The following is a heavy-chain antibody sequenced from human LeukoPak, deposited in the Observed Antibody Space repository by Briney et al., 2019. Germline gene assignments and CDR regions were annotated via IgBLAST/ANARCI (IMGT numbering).Heavy chain of an antibody. CDR3: ARYYASYGMDV. CDR2: ISSGSSYI. J-gene: IGHJ6*02. V-gene: IGHV3-21*06. CDR1: GFTFSSYS. Sequence: GGSLRLSCAASGFTFSSYSINWVRQAPGKGLEWVSSISSGSSYIYYADSVKGRFTISRDNAKNSVYLQMNSLRVEDTAVYYCARYYASYGMDVWGQGTLVTVSS.